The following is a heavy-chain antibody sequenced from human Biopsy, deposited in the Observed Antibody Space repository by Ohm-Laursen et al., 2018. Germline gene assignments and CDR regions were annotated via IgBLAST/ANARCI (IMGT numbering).Heavy chain of an antibody. J-gene: IGHJ4*02. D-gene: IGHD3-10*01. CDR1: GFTFSGHA. Sequence: GSLRLSCAASGFTFSGHAMSWVRQAPGKGLECVSIINGGGGSTWYSDPVKGRFTISRDNSKNTLYLQMNSLRAEDTAMYYCVTDRLDDITKVRGIMTDWGQGTLVIVSS. CDR3: VTDRLDDITKVRGIMTD. V-gene: IGHV3-23*01. CDR2: INGGGGST.